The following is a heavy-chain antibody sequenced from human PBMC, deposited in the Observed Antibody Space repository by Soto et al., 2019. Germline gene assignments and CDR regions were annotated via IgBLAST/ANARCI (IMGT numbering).Heavy chain of an antibody. CDR3: AKGDVTASGTLGFDC. Sequence: GGSLRLSCAVSGLTFSKAWMSWVRQAPGKGLEWVGRIKGKTDDAATDYADSVRGRFTISRDNSRNTLSPQMNSLGAEDTALYFCAKGDVTASGTLGFDCWGQGTLVTVSS. CDR1: GLTFSKAW. CDR2: IKGKTDDAAT. D-gene: IGHD1-1*01. J-gene: IGHJ4*02. V-gene: IGHV3-15*01.